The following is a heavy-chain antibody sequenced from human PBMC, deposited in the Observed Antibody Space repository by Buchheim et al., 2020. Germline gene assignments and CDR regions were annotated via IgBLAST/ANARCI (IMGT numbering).Heavy chain of an antibody. V-gene: IGHV3-13*04. Sequence: EVQLVESGGGLVQPGGSLRLSCAASGFTFSSYDMYWVRQATGKGLEWVSAIGTAGDTYYPGSAKGRFTITSENAKNSLSLQMNSLRAGDTAVDYCARGPDYYDSSGSYGMDVWGQGTT. CDR1: GFTFSSYD. CDR3: ARGPDYYDSSGSYGMDV. J-gene: IGHJ6*02. CDR2: IGTAGDT. D-gene: IGHD3-22*01.